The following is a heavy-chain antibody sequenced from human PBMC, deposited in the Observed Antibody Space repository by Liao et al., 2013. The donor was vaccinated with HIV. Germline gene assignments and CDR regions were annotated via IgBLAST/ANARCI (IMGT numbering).Heavy chain of an antibody. V-gene: IGHV4-61*02. CDR2: IYTSGST. CDR3: ARVPPNWGQFDY. CDR1: GGSISSGSYY. D-gene: IGHD7-27*01. Sequence: QVQLQESGPGLVKPSQTLSLTCTVSGGSISSGSYYWSWIRQPAGKGLEWIGRIYTSGSTNYNPSLKSRVTISVDTSKNQFSLKLSSVTAADTAVYYCARVPPNWGQFDYWGQGTLVTVSS. J-gene: IGHJ4*02.